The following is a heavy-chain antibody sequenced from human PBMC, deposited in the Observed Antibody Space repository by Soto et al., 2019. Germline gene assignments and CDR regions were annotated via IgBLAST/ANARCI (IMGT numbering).Heavy chain of an antibody. D-gene: IGHD3-16*01. Sequence: GGSLRLSCAASGFIFSAYTMNWVRQAPGKGLEWLSSISDDSSYIDYADSLRGRFTVSRDNARNSLYLQIDSLGVEDTAVYYCATPYYFNHWGPGTLVTVSS. V-gene: IGHV3-21*06. J-gene: IGHJ1*01. CDR2: ISDDSSYI. CDR3: ATPYYFNH. CDR1: GFIFSAYT.